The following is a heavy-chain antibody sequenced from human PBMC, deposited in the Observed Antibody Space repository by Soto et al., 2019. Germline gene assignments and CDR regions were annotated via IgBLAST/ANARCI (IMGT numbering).Heavy chain of an antibody. CDR1: GGSFSGYY. CDR3: ARGIEGWYQGRYYYGMDV. CDR2: INHSGST. J-gene: IGHJ6*02. D-gene: IGHD6-19*01. V-gene: IGHV4-34*01. Sequence: SETLSLTCAVYGGSFSGYYWSWIRQAPGKGLEWIGEINHSGSTNYNPSLKSRVTISVDTSKNQFSLKLSSVTAADTAVYYCARGIEGWYQGRYYYGMDVWGQGTTVTVS.